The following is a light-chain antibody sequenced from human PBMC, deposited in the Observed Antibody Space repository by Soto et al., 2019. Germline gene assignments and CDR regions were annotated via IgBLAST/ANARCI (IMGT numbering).Light chain of an antibody. Sequence: QSVLTQPASVSGSPGQSITISCTGVSSDVGGYKYVSWYQQHPGKAPKLLIYDVTNRPSGVSNRFSGSKSGDTASLTISGLQTEDEADYCCSSYTNTNKVFGGGTKVTVL. CDR3: SSYTNTNKV. J-gene: IGLJ2*01. CDR2: DVT. V-gene: IGLV2-14*01. CDR1: SSDVGGYKY.